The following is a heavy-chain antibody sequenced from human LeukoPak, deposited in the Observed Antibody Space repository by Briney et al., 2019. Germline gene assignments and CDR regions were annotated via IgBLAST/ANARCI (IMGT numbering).Heavy chain of an antibody. D-gene: IGHD6-19*01. CDR2: ITGNGGGT. CDR1: GFTFSYHG. CDR3: VKVRGSGWYYFDY. J-gene: IGHJ4*02. Sequence: PGGSLRLSCSASGFTFSYHGMHWVRQAPGKGLEYVSGITGNGGGTYYADSVQGRFTISRDNSKNTLYLQTSSLRPEDTAVYYCVKVRGSGWYYFDYWGQGTLVTVSS. V-gene: IGHV3-64D*09.